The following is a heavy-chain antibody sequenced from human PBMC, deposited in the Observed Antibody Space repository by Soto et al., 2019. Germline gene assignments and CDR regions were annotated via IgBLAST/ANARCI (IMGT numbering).Heavy chain of an antibody. V-gene: IGHV4-30-4*01. J-gene: IGHJ6*02. CDR2: IYYSGST. CDR3: ARDRISGYYYYGMDV. Sequence: SETLSLTCTVSGGSTSSGDYYWSWIRQPPGKGLEWIGYIYYSGSTYYNPSLKSRVTISVDTSKNQFSLKLSSVTAADTAVYYCARDRISGYYYYGMDVWGQGTTVTVSS. CDR1: GGSTSSGDYY.